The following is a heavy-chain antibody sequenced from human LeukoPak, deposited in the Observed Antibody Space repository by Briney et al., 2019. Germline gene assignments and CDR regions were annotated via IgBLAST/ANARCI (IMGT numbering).Heavy chain of an antibody. V-gene: IGHV4-4*07. CDR2: INTRGGT. Sequence: PSDTLSLTCTLSGPSINSFYWSCVPQPAGEGLEWVARINTRGGTIYNPSPQSQVTMSVDTSKNQCSLRLSSVTAADTAVYYSARSSPNVYCGQGALVTVSS. J-gene: IGHJ4*02. D-gene: IGHD6-13*01. CDR3: ARSSPNVY. CDR1: GPSINSFY.